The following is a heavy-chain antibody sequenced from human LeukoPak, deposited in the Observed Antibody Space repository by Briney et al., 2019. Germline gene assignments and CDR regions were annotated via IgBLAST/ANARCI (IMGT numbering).Heavy chain of an antibody. CDR1: GGSISSSSYY. J-gene: IGHJ3*02. CDR2: IYYSGST. Sequence: PSETLSLTCTVSGGSISSSSYYWGWIRQPPGKGLEWIGSIYYSGSTYYNPSLKSRVTISVDTSKNQFSLKLSSVTAADTAVYYCASLGRKYDKGEAFDIWGQGTMVTVSS. CDR3: ASLGRKYDKGEAFDI. D-gene: IGHD3-22*01. V-gene: IGHV4-39*01.